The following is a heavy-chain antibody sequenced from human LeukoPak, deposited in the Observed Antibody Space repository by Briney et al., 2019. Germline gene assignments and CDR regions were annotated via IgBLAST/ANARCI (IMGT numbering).Heavy chain of an antibody. CDR2: IIPIFGTA. CDR3: ARAREAGSYRSYYYYYMDV. J-gene: IGHJ6*03. Sequence: SVKVSCKASAYTFTSYGISWVRQAPGQGLEWMGGIIPIFGTANYAQKFQGRVTITTDESTSTAYMELSSLRSEDTAVYYCARAREAGSYRSYYYYYMDVWGKRTTVTVSS. CDR1: AYTFTSYG. V-gene: IGHV1-69*05. D-gene: IGHD1-26*01.